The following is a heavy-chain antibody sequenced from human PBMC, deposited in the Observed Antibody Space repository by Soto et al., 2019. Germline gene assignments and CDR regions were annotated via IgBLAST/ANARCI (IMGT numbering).Heavy chain of an antibody. CDR1: GFTFDSYA. CDR2: ISAGGGRT. V-gene: IGHV3-23*01. D-gene: IGHD2-15*01. Sequence: EVQLLESGGGLVQPGGSLRLSCAASGFTFDSYAMTWVRQAPGKGLEWVSAISAGGGRTDYADSVKGRFTISRDNSKNTLYLQMNSLRAEDKAIYYCAKRVSAATYFCDYWGQGTLVTVSS. CDR3: AKRVSAATYFCDY. J-gene: IGHJ4*02.